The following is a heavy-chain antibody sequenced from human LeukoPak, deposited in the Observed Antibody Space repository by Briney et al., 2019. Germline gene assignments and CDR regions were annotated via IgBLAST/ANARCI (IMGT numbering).Heavy chain of an antibody. V-gene: IGHV4-34*01. CDR3: ARGNY. Sequence: PSETLSLTCAAYGGSFSGYYWSWIRQPPGKGLEWIGEINHSGSTNYNPSHKSRVTISVDTSKNQFSLKPSSVTAADTAVYYCARGNYWGQGTLVTVSS. CDR1: GGSFSGYY. J-gene: IGHJ4*02. CDR2: INHSGST.